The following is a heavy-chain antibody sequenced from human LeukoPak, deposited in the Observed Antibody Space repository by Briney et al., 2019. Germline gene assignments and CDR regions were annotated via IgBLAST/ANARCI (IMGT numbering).Heavy chain of an antibody. CDR2: ISSSGSTI. Sequence: GGSLRLSCAASGFSLSSYAMSWVRQAPGKGLEWVSYISSSGSTIYYADSVKGRFTISRDNARNSLYLQMNSLRAEDTAVYYCAELGITMIGGVWGKGTTVTISS. D-gene: IGHD3-10*02. CDR1: GFSLSSYA. V-gene: IGHV3-48*03. CDR3: AELGITMIGGV. J-gene: IGHJ6*04.